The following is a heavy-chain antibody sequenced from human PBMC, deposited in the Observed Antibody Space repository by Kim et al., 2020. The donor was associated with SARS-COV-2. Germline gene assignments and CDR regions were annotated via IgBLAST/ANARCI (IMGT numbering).Heavy chain of an antibody. CDR1: GGSISSGGYY. V-gene: IGHV4-31*03. Sequence: SETLSLTCTVSGGSISSGGYYWSWIRQHPGKGLEWIGHIFSSGSTYYNPSLRSRLTISVDTSKNHFSLKLTSVTAAATAVYYCARMYVDYWAQGILVTVS. J-gene: IGHJ4*02. CDR2: IFSSGST. CDR3: ARMYVDY. D-gene: IGHD2-8*01.